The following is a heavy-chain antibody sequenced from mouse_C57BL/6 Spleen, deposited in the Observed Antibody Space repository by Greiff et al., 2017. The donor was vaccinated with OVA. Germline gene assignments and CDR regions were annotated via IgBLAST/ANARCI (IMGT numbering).Heavy chain of an antibody. J-gene: IGHJ2*01. Sequence: EVQLVESGGGLVKPGGSLKLSCAASGFTFSDYGMHWVRQAPEKGLEWVAYISSGSSTINYADTVKGRFTITRDNAKNTLFLQMTSLRSEDTAMYYCARSGWLLNFDYWGQGTTLTVSS. CDR3: ARSGWLLNFDY. CDR2: ISSGSSTI. D-gene: IGHD2-3*01. CDR1: GFTFSDYG. V-gene: IGHV5-17*01.